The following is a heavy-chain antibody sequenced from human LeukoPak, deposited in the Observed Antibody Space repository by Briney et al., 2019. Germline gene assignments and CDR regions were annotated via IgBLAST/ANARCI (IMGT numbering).Heavy chain of an antibody. Sequence: PGRSLRLSCAASGFTFSTYAMLWVRQAPGKGLECVASISEDGTNKDYADSVKGRFTIYRDNSRNTLYVYLQMDSLRVEDTALYFCARGAIVGPTYWLDPWGQGTLVTVSS. CDR1: GFTFSTYA. CDR2: ISEDGTNK. V-gene: IGHV3-30-3*01. J-gene: IGHJ5*02. D-gene: IGHD1-26*01. CDR3: ARGAIVGPTYWLDP.